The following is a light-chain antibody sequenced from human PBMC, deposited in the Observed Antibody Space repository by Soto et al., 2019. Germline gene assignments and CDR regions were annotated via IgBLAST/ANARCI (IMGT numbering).Light chain of an antibody. CDR1: QNVSNTY. J-gene: IGKJ4*01. CDR2: GAS. CDR3: QQYGTLPPT. V-gene: IGKV3-20*01. Sequence: EIVLTQSPGTLSLSPGERATLSCRASQNVSNTYLAWYQQKSGQAPKFLICGASNRATGIPDRFSGSGSGTDFTLTISRLEPEDLAVYYCQQYGTLPPTFGGGTKVEI.